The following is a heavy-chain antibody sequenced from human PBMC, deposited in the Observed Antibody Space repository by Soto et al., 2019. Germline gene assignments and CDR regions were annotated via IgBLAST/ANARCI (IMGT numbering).Heavy chain of an antibody. CDR1: GDSITTSTSW. D-gene: IGHD3-16*01. V-gene: IGHV4-4*02. CDR2: IHHSGDT. CDR3: TRLEFGMFGAY. J-gene: IGHJ4*02. Sequence: PXGTLSLTCVVSGDSITTSTSWWSWVRQPPGEGLEWIGEIHHSGDTNYDPSFESRATLSMDKPKNQFSLRLTSVTAADTAVYYCTRLEFGMFGAYWGQGSMVTVSS.